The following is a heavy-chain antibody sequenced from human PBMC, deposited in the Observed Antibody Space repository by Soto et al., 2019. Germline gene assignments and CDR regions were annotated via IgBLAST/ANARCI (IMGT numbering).Heavy chain of an antibody. CDR1: GYTFTSHG. CDR2: ISAYNGNT. CDR3: ARGDYGDYRAFDI. V-gene: IGHV1-18*01. J-gene: IGHJ3*02. Sequence: EASVKVSCRASGYTFTSHGISWVRQAPGQGLEWMGWISAYNGNTNYAQKLQGRVTMTTDTSTSTAYMELRSLRSDDTAVYYCARGDYGDYRAFDIWGQGTMVTVSS. D-gene: IGHD4-17*01.